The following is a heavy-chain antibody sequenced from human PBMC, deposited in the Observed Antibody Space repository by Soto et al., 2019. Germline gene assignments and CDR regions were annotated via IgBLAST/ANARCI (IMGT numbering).Heavy chain of an antibody. CDR2: IKSKTDGGTT. V-gene: IGHV3-15*01. Sequence: GGSLRLSCAASGFTFSNAWMSWVRQAPGKGLEWVGRIKSKTDGGTTDYAAPVKGRFTISRDDSKNTLYLQMNSLKTEDTAVYYCTSYYYDILTGSGIDYWGQGTLVTVSS. D-gene: IGHD3-9*01. CDR1: GFTFSNAW. CDR3: TSYYYDILTGSGIDY. J-gene: IGHJ4*02.